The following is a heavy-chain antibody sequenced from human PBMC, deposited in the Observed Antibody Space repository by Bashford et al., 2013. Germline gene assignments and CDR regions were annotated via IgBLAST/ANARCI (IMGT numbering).Heavy chain of an antibody. CDR3: AKDAGYSYGFRRDYYYGMDV. V-gene: IGHV3-30*18. CDR1: GFTFSSYG. CDR2: ISYDGSNK. D-gene: IGHD5-18*01. J-gene: IGHJ6*02. Sequence: GGSLRLSCAASGFTFSSYGMHWVRQAPGKGLEWVAVISYDGSNKYYADSVKGRFTISRDNSKNTLYLQMNSLRAEDTAVYYCAKDAGYSYGFRRDYYYGMDVWGQGTTVTVSS.